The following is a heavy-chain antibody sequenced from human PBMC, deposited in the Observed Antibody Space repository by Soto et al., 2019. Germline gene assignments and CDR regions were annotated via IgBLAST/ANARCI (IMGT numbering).Heavy chain of an antibody. Sequence: GGSLRLSCAASGFTFSSYAMSWVRQAPGKGLEWVSAISGSRDRTYYADSVKGRFTISRDNSKNTLYLQANSLRAEDTAVYYCAKDRYDSSDYYFFPDIWGQGTMVTVSS. CDR2: ISGSRDRT. CDR3: AKDRYDSSDYYFFPDI. J-gene: IGHJ3*02. D-gene: IGHD3-22*01. CDR1: GFTFSSYA. V-gene: IGHV3-23*01.